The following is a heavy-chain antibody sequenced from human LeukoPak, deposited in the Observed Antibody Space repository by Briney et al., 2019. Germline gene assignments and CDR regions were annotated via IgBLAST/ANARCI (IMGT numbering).Heavy chain of an antibody. CDR2: IYDNGIT. D-gene: IGHD2-2*01. CDR1: GGSISSFY. V-gene: IGHV4-59*08. J-gene: IGHJ5*02. CDR3: ARHAAAATNIWFDP. Sequence: SETLSLTCTVSGGSISSFYWSWIRQPPGKRLGWIGYIYDNGITTYDPSLKSRVTISLDTSRNHLSLNLSSVTAADTAVYYCARHAAAATNIWFDPWGQGTRVIVSS.